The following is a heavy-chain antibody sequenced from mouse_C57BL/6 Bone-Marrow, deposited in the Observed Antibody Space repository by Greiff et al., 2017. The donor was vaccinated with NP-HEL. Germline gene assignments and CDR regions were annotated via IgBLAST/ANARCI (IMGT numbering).Heavy chain of an antibody. D-gene: IGHD1-1*01. CDR2: ISDGGSYT. V-gene: IGHV5-4*01. Sequence: EVQVVESGGGLVKPGGSLKLSCAASGFTFSSYAMSWVRQTPEKRLEWVATISDGGSYTYYPDNVKGRFTISRDNAKNNLYLQMSHLKSEDTAMFYCARDTDYYGSLFAYWGQGTLVTVSA. J-gene: IGHJ3*01. CDR3: ARDTDYYGSLFAY. CDR1: GFTFSSYA.